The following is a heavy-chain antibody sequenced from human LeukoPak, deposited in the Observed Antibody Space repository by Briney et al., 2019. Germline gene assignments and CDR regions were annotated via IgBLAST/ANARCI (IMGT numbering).Heavy chain of an antibody. D-gene: IGHD3-16*01. CDR1: GDSVSSNSAA. CDR3: ARLWGPRSGGYYFDY. CDR2: TYYMSKWNN. Sequence: SQTLSLTCAISGDSVSSNSAAWNWIRQSPSRGLEWLGRTYYMSKWNNDYAAAVKSRITINPDTSKNQFSLELNSVTPEDTAVYYCARLWGPRSGGYYFDYWGQGTLVTVSS. J-gene: IGHJ4*02. V-gene: IGHV6-1*01.